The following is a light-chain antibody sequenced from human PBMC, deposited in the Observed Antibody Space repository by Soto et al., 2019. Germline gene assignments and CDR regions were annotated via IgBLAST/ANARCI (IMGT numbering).Light chain of an antibody. J-gene: IGKJ4*01. Sequence: DIQMTQSPSSLSASVGDRVTIACQATQDIHSFLAWYQQKPGKAPKFLIFDASNLERGVPSRFSGSGSGTDFTFTISSPQPEDIATYFCQQYDSLPLTFGGGTKVEV. CDR3: QQYDSLPLT. CDR1: QDIHSF. V-gene: IGKV1-33*01. CDR2: DAS.